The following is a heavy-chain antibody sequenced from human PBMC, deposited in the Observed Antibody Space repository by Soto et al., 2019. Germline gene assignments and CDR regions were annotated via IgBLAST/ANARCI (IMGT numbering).Heavy chain of an antibody. CDR1: GFTFSSYA. J-gene: IGHJ4*02. V-gene: IGHV3-23*01. CDR3: AKDLGGTGFLEWLFDY. Sequence: GGSLRLSCAASGFTFSSYAMSWVRQAPGKGLEWVSAISGSGGSTYYADSVKGRFTISRDNSKNTLYLQMNSLRAEDTAVYYCAKDLGGTGFLEWLFDYWGQGTLVTVSS. D-gene: IGHD3-3*01. CDR2: ISGSGGST.